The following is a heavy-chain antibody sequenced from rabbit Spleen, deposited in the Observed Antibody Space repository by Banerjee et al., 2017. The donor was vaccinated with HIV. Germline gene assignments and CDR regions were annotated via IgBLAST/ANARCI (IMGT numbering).Heavy chain of an antibody. J-gene: IGHJ4*01. Sequence: QQQLEESGGGLVKPGGTLTLTCKASGIDFSSTYYMCWVRQAPGKGLEWIGCIVTGSGSTYYASWAKGRFTISKTSSTTVTLQVTSLTAADTATYFCARGVALGGAGYYTYYFPLWGQGTLVTVS. D-gene: IGHD1-1*01. CDR2: IVTGSGST. CDR3: ARGVALGGAGYYTYYFPL. CDR1: GIDFSSTYY. V-gene: IGHV1S45*01.